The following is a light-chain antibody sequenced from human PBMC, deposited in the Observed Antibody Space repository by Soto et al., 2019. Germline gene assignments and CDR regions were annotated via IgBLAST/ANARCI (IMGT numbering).Light chain of an antibody. V-gene: IGLV4-69*01. CDR1: SGHSSYA. J-gene: IGLJ6*01. CDR3: QTWGTGIG. CDR2: LNSDGSH. Sequence: QPVLTQSPSASASLGASVKLTCTLSSGHSSYAIAWHQQQPEKGPRYLMKLNSDGSHSKGDGIPDRFSGSSSGAERYLTISSLQSEDEADYYCQTWGTGIGFGSGTKLTVL.